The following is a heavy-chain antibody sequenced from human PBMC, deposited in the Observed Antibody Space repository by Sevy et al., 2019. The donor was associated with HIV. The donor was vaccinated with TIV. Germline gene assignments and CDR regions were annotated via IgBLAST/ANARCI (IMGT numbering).Heavy chain of an antibody. J-gene: IGHJ4*02. D-gene: IGHD6-13*01. CDR3: AKSTAAVGVRGFHY. Sequence: GGSLRLSCAASGFTFSHYALHWVRQAPGKGLDWLAFLHFDGGDKYYADSVKGRFTISRDNAKNLLYLQLNSLTTEETAVYFCAKSTAAVGVRGFHYWGQGTLVTVSS. V-gene: IGHV3-30*02. CDR1: GFTFSHYA. CDR2: LHFDGGDK.